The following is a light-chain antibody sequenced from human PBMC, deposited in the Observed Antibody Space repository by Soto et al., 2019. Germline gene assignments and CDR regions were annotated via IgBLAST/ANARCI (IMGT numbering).Light chain of an antibody. Sequence: DIVMTQSPATLSVSPGDRATLSCRASQSVSSNLAWYQQEPGQAPRLLIYGASTRATGIPARFSGSGSGTDFTLTISSLQSEDFAVYYCQHYNNWPPWTFGQGTKVEIK. CDR1: QSVSSN. J-gene: IGKJ1*01. V-gene: IGKV3-15*01. CDR3: QHYNNWPPWT. CDR2: GAS.